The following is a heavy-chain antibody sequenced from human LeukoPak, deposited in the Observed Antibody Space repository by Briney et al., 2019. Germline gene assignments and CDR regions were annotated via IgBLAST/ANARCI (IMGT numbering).Heavy chain of an antibody. Sequence: SETLSLTCAVYGGSFSGYYWSWIRQPPGKGLEWIGEINHSGSTNYNPSLKSRVTISVETSKNQFSLKLSSVTAADTAVYYCARAARIAARPGLDYWGQGTLVTVSS. CDR1: GGSFSGYY. CDR2: INHSGST. D-gene: IGHD6-6*01. V-gene: IGHV4-34*01. CDR3: ARAARIAARPGLDY. J-gene: IGHJ4*02.